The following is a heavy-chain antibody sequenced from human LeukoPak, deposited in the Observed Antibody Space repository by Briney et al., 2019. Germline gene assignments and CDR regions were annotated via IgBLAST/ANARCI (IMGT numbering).Heavy chain of an antibody. CDR1: GYTFTSYA. V-gene: IGHV1-69*06. CDR2: IIPIFGTA. D-gene: IGHD6-13*01. J-gene: IGHJ4*02. Sequence: GASVKVSCKASGYTFTSYAMNWVRQAPGQGLEWMGGIIPIFGTANYAQKFQGRVTITADKSTSTAYLELSSPRSEDTAVYYCARSSIIAAAGPYYFDYWGQGTLVTVSS. CDR3: ARSSIIAAAGPYYFDY.